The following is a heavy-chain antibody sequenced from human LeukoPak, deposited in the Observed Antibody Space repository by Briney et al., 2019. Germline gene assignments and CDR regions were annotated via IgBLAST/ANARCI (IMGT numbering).Heavy chain of an antibody. CDR1: GGSISSYY. V-gene: IGHV4-59*01. CDR2: IYYSGST. Sequence: SETLSLTCTVSGGSISSYYWSWIRQPPGKGLEWIGYIYYSGSTNYNPSLKSRVTISVDTSKNQFSLKLSSVTAADTAVYYCAGSYYDFWSGYYTSYYYYMDVWGKGTTVTVSS. D-gene: IGHD3-3*01. CDR3: AGSYYDFWSGYYTSYYYYMDV. J-gene: IGHJ6*03.